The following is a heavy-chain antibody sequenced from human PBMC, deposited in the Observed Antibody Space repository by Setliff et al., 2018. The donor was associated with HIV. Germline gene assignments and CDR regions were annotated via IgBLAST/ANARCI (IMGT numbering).Heavy chain of an antibody. CDR1: GFSFSSYV. Sequence: PGGSLRLSCAGSGFSFSSYVIHWVRLAPGRGLEDVSGIATNGGGTYYADSVKGRFTISRDNSENTVYLQMGSLRAEDMAVYYGVRPAIAVAWSSSSLFDYWGRGTLVTVSS. D-gene: IGHD6-19*01. J-gene: IGHJ4*02. CDR2: IATNGGGT. CDR3: VRPAIAVAWSSSSLFDY. V-gene: IGHV3-64*02.